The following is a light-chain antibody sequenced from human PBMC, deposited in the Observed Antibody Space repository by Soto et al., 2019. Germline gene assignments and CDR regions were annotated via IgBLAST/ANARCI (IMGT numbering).Light chain of an antibody. V-gene: IGKV2-30*01. J-gene: IGKJ5*01. Sequence: VLTQSPLSVSVTVGQPASISCRTSRSLVFRDGNTYLHWFQQRPGQSPRRLIENASNRDSGVPDRFSGSGSGTDFALKISRVEAEDVGVYYCMQGTHWPITFGQGTRLEI. CDR1: RSLVFRDGNTY. CDR2: NAS. CDR3: MQGTHWPIT.